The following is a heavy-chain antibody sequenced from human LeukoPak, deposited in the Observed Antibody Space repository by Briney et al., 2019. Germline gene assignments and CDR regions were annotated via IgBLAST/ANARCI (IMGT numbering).Heavy chain of an antibody. D-gene: IGHD3-10*01. CDR2: IWYDGSNK. CDR3: AKEGYYGSGSFPDY. Sequence: QAGGSLRLSCAASGFTFSSYGMHWVRQAPGKGLEWVAVIWYDGSNKYYADSVKGRFTISRDNSKNTLYLQMNSLRAEDTAVYYCAKEGYYGSGSFPDYWGQGTLVTVSS. CDR1: GFTFSSYG. V-gene: IGHV3-30*02. J-gene: IGHJ4*02.